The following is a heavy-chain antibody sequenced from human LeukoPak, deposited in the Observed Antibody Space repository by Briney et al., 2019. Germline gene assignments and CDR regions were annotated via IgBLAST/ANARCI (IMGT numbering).Heavy chain of an antibody. CDR2: IYYSGST. D-gene: IGHD6-13*01. J-gene: IGHJ4*02. Sequence: SETLSLTCTVSGGSISNYYWSWIRQPPGKGLEWIGYIYYSGSTNYNPSLKSRVTISVDTSKNQFSLKLSSVTAADTAVYYCARAGRAAAGLFDYWGQGTLVTVSS. CDR3: ARAGRAAAGLFDY. V-gene: IGHV4-59*12. CDR1: GGSISNYY.